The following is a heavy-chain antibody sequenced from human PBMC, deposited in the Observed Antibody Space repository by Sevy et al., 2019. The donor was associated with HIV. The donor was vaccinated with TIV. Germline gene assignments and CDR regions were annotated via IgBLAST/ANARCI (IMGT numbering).Heavy chain of an antibody. CDR2: INHSGST. Sequence: SETLSLTCAVYGGSFSGYYWSWIRQPPGKGLEWIGEINHSGSTNYNPSLKSRVTISVDTSKNQFPLKLSSVTAADTAVYYCARGHYSNYGSLYYYGMDVWGQGTTVTVSS. CDR3: ARGHYSNYGSLYYYGMDV. J-gene: IGHJ6*02. V-gene: IGHV4-34*01. D-gene: IGHD4-4*01. CDR1: GGSFSGYY.